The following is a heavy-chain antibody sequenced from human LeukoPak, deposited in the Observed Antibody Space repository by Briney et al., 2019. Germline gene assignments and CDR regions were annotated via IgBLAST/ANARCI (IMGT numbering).Heavy chain of an antibody. Sequence: SETLSLTCAVYGGSFSGYYWSWIRQPPGKGLEWIGYIYYSGSTNYNPSLKSRVTISVDTSKNQFSLKLSSVTAADTAVYYCARDPSTGFFDYWGQGTLVTVSS. CDR3: ARDPSTGFFDY. D-gene: IGHD2-2*01. CDR2: IYYSGST. CDR1: GGSFSGYY. J-gene: IGHJ4*02. V-gene: IGHV4-59*01.